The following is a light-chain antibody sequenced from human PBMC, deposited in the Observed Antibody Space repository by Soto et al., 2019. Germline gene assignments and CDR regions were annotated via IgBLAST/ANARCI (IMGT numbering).Light chain of an antibody. J-gene: IGLJ1*01. CDR1: SSDVGGYDF. CDR3: ASYTATHTRV. V-gene: IGLV2-14*01. Sequence: QSALTQPASVSGSPGQSITISCTGSSSDVGGYDFVSWYQHHPGKAPTLIIYDVNNRPSGLSDRFSGSKSGNTASLTISGLQTEDEADYYCASYTATHTRVFGSGTKVTVL. CDR2: DVN.